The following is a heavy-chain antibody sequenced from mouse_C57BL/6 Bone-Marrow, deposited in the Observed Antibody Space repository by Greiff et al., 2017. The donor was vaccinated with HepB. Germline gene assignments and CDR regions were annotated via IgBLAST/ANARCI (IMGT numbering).Heavy chain of an antibody. V-gene: IGHV1-74*01. CDR3: AIDDYGSSYYAMDY. D-gene: IGHD2-4*01. Sequence: QVQLQQPGAELVKPGASVKVSCKASGYTFTSYWMHWVKQRPGQGLEWIGRIHPSDSDTNYNQKFKGKATLTVDKSSSTAYMRLSSLTSEDSAVYYCAIDDYGSSYYAMDYWGQGTSVTVSS. CDR2: IHPSDSDT. CDR1: GYTFTSYW. J-gene: IGHJ4*01.